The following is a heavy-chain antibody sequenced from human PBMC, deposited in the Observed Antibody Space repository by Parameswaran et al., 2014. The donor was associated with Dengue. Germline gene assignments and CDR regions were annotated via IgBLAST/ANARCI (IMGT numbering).Heavy chain of an antibody. Sequence: SETLSLTCTVSGGSISSYYWSWIRQPPGKGLEWIGYIYYSGSTNYNPSLKSRVTISVDTSKNQFSLKLSSVTAADTAVYYCAREETYYDFWSGYPIPFGMDVWGQGTTVTVSS. CDR2: IYYSGST. CDR3: AREETYYDFWSGYPIPFGMDV. CDR1: GGSISSYY. J-gene: IGHJ6*02. D-gene: IGHD3-3*01. V-gene: IGHV4-59*01.